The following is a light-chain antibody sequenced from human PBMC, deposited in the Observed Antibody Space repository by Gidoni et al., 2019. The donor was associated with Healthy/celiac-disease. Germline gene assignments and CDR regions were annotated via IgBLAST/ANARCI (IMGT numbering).Light chain of an antibody. J-gene: IGKJ1*01. CDR1: QGISSA. CDR3: QQFNSYPQT. Sequence: AIQLTPSPSSLSASVGNKVHITCRASQGISSALAWYQQKPGKAPKLLIDGASSLESGAPSRFSGSGSGTYFTLTSSILQPEDFATYYCQQFNSYPQTFGQGTKVEIK. CDR2: GAS. V-gene: IGKV1-13*02.